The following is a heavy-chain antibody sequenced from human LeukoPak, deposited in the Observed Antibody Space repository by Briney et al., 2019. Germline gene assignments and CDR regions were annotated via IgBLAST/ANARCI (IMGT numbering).Heavy chain of an antibody. D-gene: IGHD5-12*01. CDR1: GYTVTGYY. V-gene: IGHV1-2*02. J-gene: IGHJ4*02. CDR2: INPNSGGT. Sequence: ASVKVSCKASGYTVTGYYMHWVRQAPGQGPEWMGWINPNSGGTNYAQKFQGRVTMILATSIGTAYMELSRLKSDDTAVYYCASAREYSDFDSYSDYWGQGTLVTVSS. CDR3: ASAREYSDFDSYSDY.